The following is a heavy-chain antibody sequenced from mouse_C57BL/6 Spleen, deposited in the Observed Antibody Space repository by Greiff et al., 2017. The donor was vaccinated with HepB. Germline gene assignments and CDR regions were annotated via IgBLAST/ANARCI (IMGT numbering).Heavy chain of an antibody. CDR3: ARDYYGSVGYFDV. D-gene: IGHD1-1*01. CDR2: INYDGSST. CDR1: GFTFSDYY. J-gene: IGHJ1*03. Sequence: DVQLVESEGGLVQPGSSMKLSCTASGFTFSDYYMAWVRQVPEKGLEWVANINYDGSSTYYLDSLKSRFIISRDNAKNILYLQMSSLKSEDTATYYCARDYYGSVGYFDVWGTGTTVTVSS. V-gene: IGHV5-16*01.